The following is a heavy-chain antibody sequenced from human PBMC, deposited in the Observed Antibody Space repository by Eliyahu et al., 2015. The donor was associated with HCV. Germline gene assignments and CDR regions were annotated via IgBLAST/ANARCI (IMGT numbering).Heavy chain of an antibody. J-gene: IGHJ4*02. D-gene: IGHD5-12*01. CDR3: ARAKGYSGYDYLDY. Sequence: QVQLQESGPGLVKPSETLSLTCTVSGGSISSYYWSWIRQPPGKGLEWIGYIYYSGSTNYNPSLKSRVTISVDTSKNQFSLKLSSVTAADTAVYYCARAKGYSGYDYLDYWGQGTLVTVSS. CDR2: IYYSGST. CDR1: GGSISSYY. V-gene: IGHV4-59*01.